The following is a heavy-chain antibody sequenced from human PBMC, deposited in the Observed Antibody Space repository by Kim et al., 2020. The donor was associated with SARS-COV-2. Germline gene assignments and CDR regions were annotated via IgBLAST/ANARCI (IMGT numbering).Heavy chain of an antibody. CDR1: GYSFTSYW. J-gene: IGHJ6*02. Sequence: GESLKISCKGSGYSFTSYWIGWVRQMPGKGLEWMGIIYPGDSDTRYSPSFQGQVTISADKSISTAYLQWSSLKASDTAMYYCAMPTGYSGYDYNYGMDVWGQGTTVTVSS. CDR3: AMPTGYSGYDYNYGMDV. D-gene: IGHD5-12*01. CDR2: IYPGDSDT. V-gene: IGHV5-51*01.